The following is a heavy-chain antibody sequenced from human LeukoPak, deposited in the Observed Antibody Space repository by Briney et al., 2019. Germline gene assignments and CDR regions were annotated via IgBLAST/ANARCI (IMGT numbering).Heavy chain of an antibody. V-gene: IGHV1-69*13. CDR3: ARDLYYYDSSGYSTNWFDP. D-gene: IGHD3-22*01. CDR1: GGTFSSYA. Sequence: SVKVSCKASGGTFSSYAISWVRQAPGQGLEWMGGIIPIFGTANYAQKFQGRVTITADESTSTAYMELSSLRSKDTAVYYCARDLYYYDSSGYSTNWFDPWGQGTLVTVSS. CDR2: IIPIFGTA. J-gene: IGHJ5*02.